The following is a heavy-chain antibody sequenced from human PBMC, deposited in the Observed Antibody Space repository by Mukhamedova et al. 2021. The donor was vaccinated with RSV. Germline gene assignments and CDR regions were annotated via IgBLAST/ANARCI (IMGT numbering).Heavy chain of an antibody. V-gene: IGHV3-30*02. D-gene: IGHD3-16*01. Sequence: GLEWVAFYLYDGSNKYYAESVKGRFTISRDTSKNTQYLQMNSLRVEDTAVYYCARDRGESLTPKFSFDSWGQGTLVTVSS. J-gene: IGHJ4*02. CDR3: ARDRGESLTPKFSFDS. CDR2: YLYDGSNK.